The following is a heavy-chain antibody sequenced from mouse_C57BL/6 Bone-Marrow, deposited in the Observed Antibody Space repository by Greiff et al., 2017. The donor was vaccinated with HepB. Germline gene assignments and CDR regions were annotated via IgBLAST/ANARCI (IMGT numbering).Heavy chain of an antibody. CDR2: IYPRSGNT. J-gene: IGHJ1*03. D-gene: IGHD2-3*01. Sequence: VQLQQSGAELARPGASVKLSCKASGYTFTSYGISWVKQRTGQGLEWIGEIYPRSGNTYYNEKFKGKATLTADKSSSTAYMELRSLTSADSAVYFCARQIYDGSWYFDVWGTGTTVTVSS. CDR1: GYTFTSYG. CDR3: ARQIYDGSWYFDV. V-gene: IGHV1-81*01.